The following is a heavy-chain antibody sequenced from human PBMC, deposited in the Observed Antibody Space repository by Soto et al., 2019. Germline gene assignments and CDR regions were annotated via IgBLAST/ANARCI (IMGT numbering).Heavy chain of an antibody. J-gene: IGHJ3*02. D-gene: IGHD2-2*01. Sequence: GGSLRLSCAASGFTFSSYDMHWVRQATGKGLEWVSAICTAGDTYYPGSVKGRFTISRENAKNSLYLQMNSLRAGDTAVYYCARGLGYCSSTSCQAGDYRGLGAFDIWGQGTMVTVSS. CDR2: ICTAGDT. CDR1: GFTFSSYD. V-gene: IGHV3-13*01. CDR3: ARGLGYCSSTSCQAGDYRGLGAFDI.